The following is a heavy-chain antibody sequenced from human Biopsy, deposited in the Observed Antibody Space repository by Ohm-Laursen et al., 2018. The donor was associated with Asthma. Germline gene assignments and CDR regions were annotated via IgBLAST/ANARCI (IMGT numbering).Heavy chain of an antibody. J-gene: IGHJ6*02. Sequence: SSVKVSCKASGDSFSNYAISWVRQAPGQGLEWMGGLIPVLGTPDHAQMFEGRVTITADESTSTAYMGLSSLSSEDTTVCYCARGYSGSDRIVYYYSGLEVWGQGTAVTVSS. CDR2: LIPVLGTP. D-gene: IGHD5-12*01. V-gene: IGHV1-69*01. CDR1: GDSFSNYA. CDR3: ARGYSGSDRIVYYYSGLEV.